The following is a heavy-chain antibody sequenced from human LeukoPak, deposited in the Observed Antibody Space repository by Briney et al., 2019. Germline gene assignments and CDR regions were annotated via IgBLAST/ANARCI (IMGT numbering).Heavy chain of an antibody. Sequence: ASVKVSCKASGYTFTSYYMHWVRQAPGQGLEWMGGVIPIFGTPNYAQKFQGRVTITADESTSTAYMELSSLRSEDTAVYYCARGKGYDSSGYYVYWGQGTLVTVSS. CDR2: VIPIFGTP. D-gene: IGHD3-22*01. J-gene: IGHJ4*02. CDR1: GYTFTSYY. V-gene: IGHV1-69*13. CDR3: ARGKGYDSSGYYVY.